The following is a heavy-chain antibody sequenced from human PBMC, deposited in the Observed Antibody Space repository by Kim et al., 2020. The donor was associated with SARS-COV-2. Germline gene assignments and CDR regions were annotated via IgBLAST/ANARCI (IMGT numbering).Heavy chain of an antibody. J-gene: IGHJ3*02. CDR3: ARARITMIVVDAFDI. D-gene: IGHD3-22*01. Sequence: PPLKSRVTKSVDTAKNQVSLKLSTVTAADTAVYYCARARITMIVVDAFDIWGQGTMVTVSS. V-gene: IGHV4-31*02.